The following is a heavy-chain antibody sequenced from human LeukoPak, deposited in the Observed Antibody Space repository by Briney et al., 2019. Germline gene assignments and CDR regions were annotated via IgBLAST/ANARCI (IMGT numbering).Heavy chain of an antibody. CDR3: AKALEVTAIFDY. Sequence: GGSLRLSCAASGFTFSSYGMHWVRQAPGKGLEWVSYISSSNTIYYADSVKGRFTISRDNSKNTLYMQMNSLRAEDTAVYYCAKALEVTAIFDYWGQGTLVTVSS. J-gene: IGHJ4*02. CDR1: GFTFSSYG. D-gene: IGHD2-21*02. CDR2: ISSSNTI. V-gene: IGHV3-48*01.